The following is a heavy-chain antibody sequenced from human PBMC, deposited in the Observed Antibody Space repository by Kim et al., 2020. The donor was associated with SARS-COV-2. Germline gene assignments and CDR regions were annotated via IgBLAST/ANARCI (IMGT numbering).Heavy chain of an antibody. J-gene: IGHJ4*02. CDR2: IFYTGST. CDR1: GGSISSYF. V-gene: IGHV4-59*01. CDR3: ARARGSTVLTPYFDF. D-gene: IGHD2-8*01. Sequence: SETLSLTCTVSGGSISSYFWNWIRQPPGKGLEWIGYIFYTGSTNYNPSLKRRVTLSVDTSKNQFSLNLSSVTAADTAVYYCARARGSTVLTPYFDFWGQGTLVTVSS.